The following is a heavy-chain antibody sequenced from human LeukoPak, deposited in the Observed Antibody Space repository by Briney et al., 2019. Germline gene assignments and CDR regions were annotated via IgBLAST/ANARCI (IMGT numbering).Heavy chain of an antibody. Sequence: SETLSLTCTVSGGSISSGDYYWSWIRQHPGKGLEWIGYIYYSGSTYYNPSLKSRVTISVDTSKNQFSLKLSSVTAADTAVYYCARGSSGWYLRSAFDYWGQGTLVTVSS. CDR2: IYYSGST. J-gene: IGHJ4*02. CDR1: GGSISSGDYY. V-gene: IGHV4-31*03. D-gene: IGHD6-19*01. CDR3: ARGSSGWYLRSAFDY.